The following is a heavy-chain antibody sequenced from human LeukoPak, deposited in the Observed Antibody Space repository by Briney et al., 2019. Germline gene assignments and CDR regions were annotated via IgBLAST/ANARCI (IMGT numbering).Heavy chain of an antibody. CDR1: GGSISSGGYY. J-gene: IGHJ4*02. CDR3: ARLDTAMVTGVDY. D-gene: IGHD5-18*01. V-gene: IGHV4-31*03. Sequence: SETLSLTCTVSGGSISSGGYYWSWIRQHPGKGLEWIGYIYYSGSTYYNPSLKSRVTISVDTSKNQFSLKLSSVTAADTAVYYCARLDTAMVTGVDYWDQGTLVTVSS. CDR2: IYYSGST.